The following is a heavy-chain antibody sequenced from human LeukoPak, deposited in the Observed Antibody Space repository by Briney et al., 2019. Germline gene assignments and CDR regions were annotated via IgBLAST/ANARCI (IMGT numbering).Heavy chain of an antibody. J-gene: IGHJ6*03. CDR1: GASISSTSYC. Sequence: SETLSLTCTVSGASISSTSYCWGWIRQPPGKGLEWIGRIYTSGSTTYNSSLKSRVTISLDTSKNQFSLKLSSVTAADTAVYYCVRGSYSGSYFDTYYYYYYMDVWGKGTTVTISS. D-gene: IGHD1-26*01. CDR3: VRGSYSGSYFDTYYYYYYMDV. V-gene: IGHV4-61*02. CDR2: IYTSGST.